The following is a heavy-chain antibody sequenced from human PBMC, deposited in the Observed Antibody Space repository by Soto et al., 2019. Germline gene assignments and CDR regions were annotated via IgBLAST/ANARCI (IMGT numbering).Heavy chain of an antibody. V-gene: IGHV3-48*03. CDR1: GFTFSSYE. CDR2: ISSSGSTI. J-gene: IGHJ4*02. D-gene: IGHD6-19*01. CDR3: AREPPYSSGWYMAHLG. Sequence: GGSLRLSCAASGFTFSSYEMNWVRQAPGKGLEWVSYISSSGSTIYYADSVKGRFTISRDNAKNSLYLQMNSLRAEDTAVYYRAREPPYSSGWYMAHLGWGQGTLVTVSS.